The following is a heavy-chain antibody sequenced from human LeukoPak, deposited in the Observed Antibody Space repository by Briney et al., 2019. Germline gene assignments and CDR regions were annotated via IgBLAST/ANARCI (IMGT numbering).Heavy chain of an antibody. V-gene: IGHV3-48*03. J-gene: IGHJ3*02. CDR3: ARGRWLPRDAFDI. CDR2: ISSSGSTI. Sequence: GGSLRLSCAASGLTFSSYEMNWVRQAPGKGLEWVSYISSSGSTIYYADSVKGRFTISRDNAKDSLYLQMNSLRAEDTAVYYCARGRWLPRDAFDIWGQGTMVTVSS. D-gene: IGHD5-24*01. CDR1: GLTFSSYE.